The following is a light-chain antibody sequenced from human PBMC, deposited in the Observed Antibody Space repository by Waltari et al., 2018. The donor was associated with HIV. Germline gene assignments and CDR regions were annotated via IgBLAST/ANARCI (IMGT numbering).Light chain of an antibody. Sequence: QSVLNQSPSASGTPGQRVIISCSGSSSNIGSNTVTRYQQFPGTAPKLLIYSYGQRPSGVPERFSGSKSATSASLAISGLRSEDEADYYCATWDDSLNAWVFGGGTKLTVL. J-gene: IGLJ3*02. CDR2: SYG. V-gene: IGLV1-44*01. CDR1: SSNIGSNT. CDR3: ATWDDSLNAWV.